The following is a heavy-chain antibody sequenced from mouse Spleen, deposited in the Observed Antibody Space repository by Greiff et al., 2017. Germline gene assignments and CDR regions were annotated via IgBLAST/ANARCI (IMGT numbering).Heavy chain of an antibody. CDR3: ARVLGRGAMDY. CDR1: GFSLTSYG. J-gene: IGHJ4*01. D-gene: IGHD4-1*01. CDR2: IWAGGST. V-gene: IGHV2-9*02. Sequence: VKLVESGPGLVAPSQSLSITCTVSGFSLTSYGVHWVRQPPGKGLEWLGVIWAGGSTNYNSALMSRLSISKDNSKSQVFLKMNSLQTDDTAMYYCARVLGRGAMDYWGQGTSVTVSS.